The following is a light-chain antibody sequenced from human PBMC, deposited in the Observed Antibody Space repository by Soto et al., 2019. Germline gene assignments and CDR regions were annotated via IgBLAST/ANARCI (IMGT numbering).Light chain of an antibody. Sequence: EIVMTQSPATLSVSPGERATLSCRASQSVSSNLAWYQQEPGRAPRLLIYGASTRATGIPARFSGSGSGTEFTLTISSLQSEDFAVYYCQQYNNWPETFGQGTKVDIK. CDR2: GAS. CDR3: QQYNNWPET. CDR1: QSVSSN. V-gene: IGKV3-15*01. J-gene: IGKJ1*01.